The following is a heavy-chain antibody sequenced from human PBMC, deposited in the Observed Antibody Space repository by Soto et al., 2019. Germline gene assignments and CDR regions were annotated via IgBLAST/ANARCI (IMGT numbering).Heavy chain of an antibody. Sequence: QVQLVQSGAEVKKPGASVKVSCKASGYTFTSYYMHWVRQAPGQGLEWMGIINPSGGSTSYAQKFQGRVTMTRDTSTSTVYMELRSLRSEDTAVYYCARDKGVVPAAIVSGWFDPWGQGTLVTVSS. CDR3: ARDKGVVPAAIVSGWFDP. CDR1: GYTFTSYY. CDR2: INPSGGST. V-gene: IGHV1-46*01. J-gene: IGHJ5*02. D-gene: IGHD2-2*01.